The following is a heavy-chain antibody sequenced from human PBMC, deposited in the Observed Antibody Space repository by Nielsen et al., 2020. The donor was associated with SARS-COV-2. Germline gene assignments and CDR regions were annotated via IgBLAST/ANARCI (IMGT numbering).Heavy chain of an antibody. CDR1: GFTFSSYG. Sequence: GESLKISCAASGFTFSSYGMHWVRQAPGKGLEWVSAISGSGGSTYYADSVKGRFTISRDNSKNTLYLQMNSLRAEDTAVYYCANIGGREQWLVRGPFDYWGQGTLVTVSS. CDR3: ANIGGREQWLVRGPFDY. V-gene: IGHV3-23*01. D-gene: IGHD6-19*01. J-gene: IGHJ4*02. CDR2: ISGSGGST.